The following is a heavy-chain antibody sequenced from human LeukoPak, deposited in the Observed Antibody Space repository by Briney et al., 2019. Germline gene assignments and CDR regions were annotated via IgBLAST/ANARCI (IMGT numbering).Heavy chain of an antibody. CDR2: ISAYNGNT. D-gene: IGHD3-3*01. CDR1: GYTFTSYG. V-gene: IGHV1-18*01. CDR3: ARGHPIRFLEWLSSGWFDP. Sequence: ASVKVSCKASGYTFTSYGISWVRQAPGQGLEWMGWISAYNGNTNYAQKLQGRVTMTTDTSTSTAYMELRSLRSDDTAVYYCARGHPIRFLEWLSSGWFDPWGQGTLVTVSS. J-gene: IGHJ5*02.